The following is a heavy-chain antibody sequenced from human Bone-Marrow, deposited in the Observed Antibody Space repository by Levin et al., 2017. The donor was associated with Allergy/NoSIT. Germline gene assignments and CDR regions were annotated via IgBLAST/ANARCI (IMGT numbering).Heavy chain of an antibody. D-gene: IGHD6-19*01. J-gene: IGHJ4*02. CDR3: ARDVRGTAEVGAVYFDY. V-gene: IGHV3-53*01. CDR2: LNSDGST. Sequence: LSLTCAASGFSVPTNYINWVRQAPGKGLEWVSLLNSDGSTVYADSVKGRFTVSRDNVKNTVYLQMSGLRAEDTAVYYCARDVRGTAEVGAVYFDYWGQGTLVTVSS. CDR1: GFSVPTNY.